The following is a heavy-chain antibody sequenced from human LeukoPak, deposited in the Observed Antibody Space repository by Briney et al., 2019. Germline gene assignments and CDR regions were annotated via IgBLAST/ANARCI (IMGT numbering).Heavy chain of an antibody. J-gene: IGHJ5*02. CDR3: ARGGSGWFNWFDP. CDR2: INPNSGGT. CDR1: GYTFTGYY. D-gene: IGHD6-19*01. Sequence: GASVKVSCKASGYTFTGYYMHWVRQAPGQGLEWMGWINPNSGGTNYAQKFQGRVTMTRDTSISTAYMELSRLRSNDTAVYYCARGGSGWFNWFDPWGQGTLVTVSS. V-gene: IGHV1-2*02.